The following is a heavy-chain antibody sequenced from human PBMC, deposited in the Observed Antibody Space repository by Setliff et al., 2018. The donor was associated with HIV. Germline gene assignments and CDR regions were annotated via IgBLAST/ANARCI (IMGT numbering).Heavy chain of an antibody. D-gene: IGHD3-9*01. CDR3: AKGGGLSFRYHDWFVKI. CDR2: IYPDDSDT. Sequence: PVEALKISCKASGDKFSNYWFGWVRQMPGKGLEWIGVIYPDDSDTRYSPSFKCQVTISADKFITTAYLQWSSLRASDTAMYYCAKGGGLSFRYHDWFVKIWGQGTLVTVSS. CDR1: GDKFSNYW. V-gene: IGHV5-51*01. J-gene: IGHJ3*02.